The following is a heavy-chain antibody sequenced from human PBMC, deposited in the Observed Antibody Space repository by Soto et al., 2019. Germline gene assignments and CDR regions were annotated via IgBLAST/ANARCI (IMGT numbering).Heavy chain of an antibody. CDR2: IGTAGDT. Sequence: PGGSLRLSCEASGFTFSGFDMHWVRQPTGKGLEWVSSIGTAGDTYYAVSVKGRFTISRDNAKNSLSLQMNSLRAGDMAVYFCEKRNDIGTHLFDSWGQGTQVTVYS. V-gene: IGHV3-13*01. CDR3: EKRNDIGTHLFDS. CDR1: GFTFSGFD. J-gene: IGHJ4*02. D-gene: IGHD1-1*01.